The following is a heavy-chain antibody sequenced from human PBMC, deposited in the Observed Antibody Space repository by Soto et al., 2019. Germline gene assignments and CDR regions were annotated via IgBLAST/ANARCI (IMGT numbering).Heavy chain of an antibody. CDR1: GYSITTGYS. V-gene: IGHV4-38-2*01. CDR3: ARESSGGNSDFDI. Sequence: SETLSLTCAVSGYSITTGYSWGWIRQPPGKGLEWIGNIFHSGSTYYNPSLKSRLTVSADTSKNQLSLKLRSVTAADTAIYYCARESSGGNSDFDIWGQGTMVTVSS. J-gene: IGHJ3*02. CDR2: IFHSGST. D-gene: IGHD2-21*02.